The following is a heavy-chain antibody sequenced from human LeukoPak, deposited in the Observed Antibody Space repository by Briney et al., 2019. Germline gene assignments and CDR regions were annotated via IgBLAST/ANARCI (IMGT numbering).Heavy chain of an antibody. CDR3: ARDHNYAFDN. J-gene: IGHJ4*02. V-gene: IGHV3-11*06. CDR2: IGISSGNT. D-gene: IGHD1-1*01. Sequence: GGSLRLSCAASGFPFSEYSMTWVRQAPGKGLEWISYIGISSGNTKYADSVKGRFTVSGDNARNSLYLQMNSLRVEDTAVYYCARDHNYAFDNWGQGTLVTVSS. CDR1: GFPFSEYS.